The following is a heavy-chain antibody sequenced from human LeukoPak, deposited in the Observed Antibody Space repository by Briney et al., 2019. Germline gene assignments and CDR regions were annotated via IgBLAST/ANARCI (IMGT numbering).Heavy chain of an antibody. V-gene: IGHV4-59*01. CDR3: ARAEGYYYGSGSHAFDI. D-gene: IGHD3-10*01. CDR2: IYYSGST. CDR1: GGSISSYY. J-gene: IGHJ3*02. Sequence: SETLSLTCTVAGGSISSYYWSWVRQPPGKGREWIAYIYYSGSTNYNPSLKSRVTISVDTSKNQFSLKLSSVTAADTAVYYCARAEGYYYGSGSHAFDIWGQGTMVTVSS.